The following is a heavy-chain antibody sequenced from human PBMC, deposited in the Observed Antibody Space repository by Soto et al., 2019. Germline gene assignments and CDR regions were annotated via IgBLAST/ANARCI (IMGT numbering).Heavy chain of an antibody. J-gene: IGHJ6*03. CDR2: IYYTGST. CDR3: ARIKRITMVRGVIPPYYYYYYMDV. CDR1: GGSINNHY. D-gene: IGHD3-10*01. Sequence: SETLCLTCTVSGGSINNHYWSWIRQPPGKGLEWIGYIYYTGSTNYNPSLKSRVTMSVDTSKNQFSLKLTSVTAADTAVYYCARIKRITMVRGVIPPYYYYYYMDVWGKGTTVTVSS. V-gene: IGHV4-59*11.